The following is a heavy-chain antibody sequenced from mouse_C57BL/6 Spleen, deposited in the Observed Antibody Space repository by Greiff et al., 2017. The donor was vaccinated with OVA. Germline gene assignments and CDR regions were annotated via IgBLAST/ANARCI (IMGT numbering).Heavy chain of an antibody. Sequence: VQLQQSGPELVKPGASVKISCKASGYTFTDYYMNWVKQSHGKSLEWIGDINPNNGGTSYNQKFKGKATVTVDKSSSTAYMELRSLTSEDSAVYYCARGATTEDYWGQGTTLTVSS. V-gene: IGHV1-26*01. D-gene: IGHD1-1*01. CDR2: INPNNGGT. CDR1: GYTFTDYY. J-gene: IGHJ2*01. CDR3: ARGATTEDY.